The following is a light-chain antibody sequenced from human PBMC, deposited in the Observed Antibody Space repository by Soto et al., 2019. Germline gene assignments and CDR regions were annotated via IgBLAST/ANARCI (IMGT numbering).Light chain of an antibody. Sequence: DFQMTQSPSSLSASVGDRVTITCRASQDISDHLAWYQHKPGKVPKLLIYEASTLQSGVPSRSSGGGFGTDFTLTISSLQPEDVAIYYCQRYNRTPRTFGQGTKVELK. CDR2: EAS. J-gene: IGKJ1*01. V-gene: IGKV1-27*01. CDR1: QDISDH. CDR3: QRYNRTPRT.